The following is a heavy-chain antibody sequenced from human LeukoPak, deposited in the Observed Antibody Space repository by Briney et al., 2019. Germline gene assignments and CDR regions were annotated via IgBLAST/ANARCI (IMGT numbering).Heavy chain of an antibody. CDR2: IYSGGST. CDR1: GFTFSSYA. V-gene: IGHV3-66*01. J-gene: IGHJ4*02. CDR3: ARFGTAMVRDFDY. D-gene: IGHD5-18*01. Sequence: GGSLRLSCAASGFTFSSYAMHWVRQAPGKGLEWVAVIYSGGSTYYADSVKGRFTISRDNSKNTLYLQMNSLRAEDTAVYYCARFGTAMVRDFDYWGRGTLVTVSS.